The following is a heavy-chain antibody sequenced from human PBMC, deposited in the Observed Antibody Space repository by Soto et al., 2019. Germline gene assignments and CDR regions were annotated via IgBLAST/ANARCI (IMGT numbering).Heavy chain of an antibody. Sequence: PSETLSLTCTVSGDSISSGANYWSWIRQPPGKGLEWIGYIYYSGSTYYNPSLKSRVTISVDTSKNQFSLKLSSVTAADTAVYYCARDVKRVGAAYGMDVWGQGTTVTVSS. CDR3: ARDVKRVGAAYGMDV. CDR2: IYYSGST. D-gene: IGHD1-26*01. V-gene: IGHV4-31*03. CDR1: GDSISSGANY. J-gene: IGHJ6*02.